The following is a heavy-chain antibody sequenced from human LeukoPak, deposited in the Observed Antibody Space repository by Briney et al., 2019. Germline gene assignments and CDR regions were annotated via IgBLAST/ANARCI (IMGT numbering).Heavy chain of an antibody. CDR3: AKDLEQQRLVLGGVVY. CDR2: ISSSSSYI. V-gene: IGHV3-21*04. Sequence: GGSLRLSCAASGFTFSSYSMNWVRQAPGKGLEWVSSISSSSSYIYYADSVKGRFTISRDNAKNSLYLQMNSLRAEDTAVYYCAKDLEQQRLVLGGVVYWGQGTLVTVSS. CDR1: GFTFSSYS. J-gene: IGHJ4*02. D-gene: IGHD6-13*01.